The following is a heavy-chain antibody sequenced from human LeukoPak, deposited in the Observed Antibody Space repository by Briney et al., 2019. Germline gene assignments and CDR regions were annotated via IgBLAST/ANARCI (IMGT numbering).Heavy chain of an antibody. CDR1: GYTFTSYG. CDR3: ARGGGAAAYYSYYYMDV. V-gene: IGHV1-18*01. D-gene: IGHD6-13*01. CDR2: ISAYNGNT. Sequence: ASVKVSCKASGYTFTSYGITWVRQAPRQGLEWMGWISAYNGNTNYAQKPQGRVTMTTDTSTSTAYMELRSLRSDDTAVYYCARGGGAAAYYSYYYMDVWGKGTTVTVSS. J-gene: IGHJ6*03.